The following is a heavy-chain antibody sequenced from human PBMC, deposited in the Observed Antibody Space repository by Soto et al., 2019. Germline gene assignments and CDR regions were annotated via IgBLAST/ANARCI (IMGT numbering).Heavy chain of an antibody. CDR2: IYSGGST. Sequence: GGSLRLSCAASGFTASSSYMSWVRQAPGQGLEWVLVIYSGGSTYYADSVKGRFTISRDNSKNTLYLQMNSLRAEDTAVYYCAREYCSSTSCLNWFDPWGQGTLVTVSS. V-gene: IGHV3-53*01. CDR3: AREYCSSTSCLNWFDP. J-gene: IGHJ5*02. D-gene: IGHD2-2*01. CDR1: GFTASSSY.